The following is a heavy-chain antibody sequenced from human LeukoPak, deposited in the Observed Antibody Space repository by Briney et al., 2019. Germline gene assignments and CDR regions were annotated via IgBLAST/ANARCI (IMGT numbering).Heavy chain of an antibody. J-gene: IGHJ4*02. CDR3: AKAVTMVRGVINRGFDY. CDR2: ISGSGGST. V-gene: IGHV3-23*01. Sequence: GGSLRLSCAASGFTFSSYAMSWVRQAPGKGLEWVSAISGSGGSTYYADSVKGRFTISRDNSKNTLYLQMNSLRAEDTAVYYCAKAVTMVRGVINRGFDYWGQGTLVTVSS. CDR1: GFTFSSYA. D-gene: IGHD3-10*01.